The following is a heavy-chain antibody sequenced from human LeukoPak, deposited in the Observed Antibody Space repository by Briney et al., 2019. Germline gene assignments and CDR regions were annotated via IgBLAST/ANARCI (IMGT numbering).Heavy chain of an antibody. CDR1: GYTFTKYY. J-gene: IGHJ3*02. D-gene: IGHD3-3*01. CDR2: INPNSGGT. Sequence: ASVKVSCKASGYTFTKYYMFWVRQAPGQGLEWMGWINPNSGGTNYAQKFQGRVTMTRDTSISTAYMELSRLRSDDTAVYYCAFSSDFWSGYYPGAFDIWGQGTMVTVSS. V-gene: IGHV1-2*02. CDR3: AFSSDFWSGYYPGAFDI.